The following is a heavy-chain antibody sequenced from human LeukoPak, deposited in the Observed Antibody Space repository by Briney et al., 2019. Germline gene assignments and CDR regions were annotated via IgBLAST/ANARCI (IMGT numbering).Heavy chain of an antibody. J-gene: IGHJ4*02. CDR2: ISYDGSNK. CDR1: GFTFSSYG. V-gene: IGHV3-30*18. CDR3: AKEGVGGSGWDD. D-gene: IGHD6-19*01. Sequence: GRSLRLSCAASGFTFSSYGMHRVRQAPGKGLEWVAVISYDGSNKYYADSVKGRFTISRDNSKNTLYLQMNSLRAEDTAVYYCAKEGVGGSGWDDWGQGTLVTVSS.